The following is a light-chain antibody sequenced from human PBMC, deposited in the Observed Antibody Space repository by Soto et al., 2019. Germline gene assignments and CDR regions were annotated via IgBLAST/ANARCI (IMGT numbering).Light chain of an antibody. Sequence: EIVLTQSPGTPSLSPGERATLSCRARQSVSSTYLAWYRHKPGQAPRLLIYGASSRASGVPVRFSGSGSGTDFTLTITRLEPEDFALYYCQQYGGSPITFGLGTRLEI. V-gene: IGKV3-20*01. CDR1: QSVSSTY. CDR2: GAS. CDR3: QQYGGSPIT. J-gene: IGKJ5*01.